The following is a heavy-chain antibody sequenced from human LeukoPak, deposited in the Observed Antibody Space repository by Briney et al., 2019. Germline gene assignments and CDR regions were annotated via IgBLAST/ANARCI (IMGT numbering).Heavy chain of an antibody. CDR3: VRDFRSADY. Sequence: GGSLRLSCAASGFTFSHYWMSWVRQAPGKGPMWVSRICPDGTGISYADSVKARFTTSRDNAKNTVYLQMNSLREEDTAVYYCVRDFRSADYWGQGTLVTVSS. J-gene: IGHJ4*02. CDR2: ICPDGTGI. CDR1: GFTFSHYW. V-gene: IGHV3-74*01.